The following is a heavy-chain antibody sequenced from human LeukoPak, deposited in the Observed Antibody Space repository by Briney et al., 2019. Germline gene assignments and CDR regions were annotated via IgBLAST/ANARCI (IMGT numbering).Heavy chain of an antibody. CDR1: GFTFSSYS. CDR3: ARDQRVVPAARFDY. D-gene: IGHD2-2*01. Sequence: GGSLRLSCAASGFTFSSYSMNWVRQAPGKGLEWVSSISSSSSYIYYADSVKGRFTISRDNAKNSLYLQMNSLRAEDTAVYYCARDQRVVPAARFDYWGQGTLVTVSS. J-gene: IGHJ4*02. V-gene: IGHV3-21*01. CDR2: ISSSSSYI.